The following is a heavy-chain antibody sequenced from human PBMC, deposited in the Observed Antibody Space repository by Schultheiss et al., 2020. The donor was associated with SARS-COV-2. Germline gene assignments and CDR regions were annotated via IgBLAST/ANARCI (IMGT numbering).Heavy chain of an antibody. Sequence: GGSLRLSCAASGFTFSSYGMHWVRQAPGKGLEWVAVIWYDGSNKYYADSVKGRFTISRDNSKNTLYLQMNSLRAEDTAVYYCARGPGYSSGWSWGFDPWGQGTLVTVSS. J-gene: IGHJ5*02. CDR3: ARGPGYSSGWSWGFDP. V-gene: IGHV3-33*08. D-gene: IGHD6-19*01. CDR1: GFTFSSYG. CDR2: IWYDGSNK.